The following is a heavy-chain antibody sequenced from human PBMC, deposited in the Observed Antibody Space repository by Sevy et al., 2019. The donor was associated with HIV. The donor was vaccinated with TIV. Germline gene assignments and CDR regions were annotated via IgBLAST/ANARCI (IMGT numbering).Heavy chain of an antibody. D-gene: IGHD3-3*01. CDR2: VYYSGST. J-gene: IGHJ6*02. CDR1: GSSIISSSYY. V-gene: IGHV4-39*01. Sequence: SETLSRTWTVSGSSIISSSYYWGWIRQPPWKGLEWIGSVYYSGSTYYNPSLKSLVTISVDTSKNKFSLKLSSVTAADTDVYYCVRRKGFLEANYYYGMDVWGQGTTVTVSS. CDR3: VRRKGFLEANYYYGMDV.